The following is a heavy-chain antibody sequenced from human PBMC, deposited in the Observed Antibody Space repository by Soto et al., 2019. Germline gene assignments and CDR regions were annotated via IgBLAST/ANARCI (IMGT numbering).Heavy chain of an antibody. V-gene: IGHV4-4*07. CDR3: ARDKPNDYGDYAVDRIHQPPYYYYGMDV. Sequence: PSETLSLTCTVSGGSISSYYWSWIRQPAGKGLEWIGRIYTSGSTNYNPSLKSRVTMSVVASKNQFSLKLSSVTAADTAVYYCARDKPNDYGDYAVDRIHQPPYYYYGMDVWGQGTTVTVSS. D-gene: IGHD4-17*01. CDR2: IYTSGST. J-gene: IGHJ6*02. CDR1: GGSISSYY.